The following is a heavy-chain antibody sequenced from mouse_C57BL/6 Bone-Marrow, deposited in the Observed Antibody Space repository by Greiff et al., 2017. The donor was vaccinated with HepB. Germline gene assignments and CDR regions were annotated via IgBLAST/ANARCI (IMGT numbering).Heavy chain of an antibody. J-gene: IGHJ3*01. V-gene: IGHV7-1*01. CDR3: ARDDYYGSSYVRCAY. CDR1: GFTFSDFY. D-gene: IGHD1-1*01. Sequence: EVKLMESGGGLVQSGRSLRLSCATSGFTFSDFYMEWVRQAPGKGLEWIAASRNKANDYTTEYSASVKGRFIVSRDTSQSILYLQMNALRAEDTAIYYCARDDYYGSSYVRCAYWGQGTLVTVSA. CDR2: SRNKANDYTT.